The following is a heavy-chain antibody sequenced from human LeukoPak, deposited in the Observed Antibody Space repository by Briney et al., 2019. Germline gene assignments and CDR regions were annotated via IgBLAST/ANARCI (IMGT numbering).Heavy chain of an antibody. Sequence: GGSMRLSCAVSGFTLSSYWMHWVRQAPGKGLVWVSRIDSDGSTTDYADSVKGRFTISRDNANNTLYLQMNSLRAEDAGVYYCARGLTLLGYCSSTSCLMNYWGQGTLVTVSS. V-gene: IGHV3-74*01. CDR3: ARGLTLLGYCSSTSCLMNY. CDR2: IDSDGSTT. J-gene: IGHJ4*02. D-gene: IGHD2-2*01. CDR1: GFTLSSYW.